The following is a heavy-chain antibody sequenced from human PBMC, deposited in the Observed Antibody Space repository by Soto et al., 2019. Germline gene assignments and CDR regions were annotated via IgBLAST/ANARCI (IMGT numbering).Heavy chain of an antibody. Sequence: QVQLVQSGAEVKKPGSSVKVSCKASGGTFSSYAISWVRQAPGQGLEWMGGIIPIFGTANYAQKFQDRVTITADKSTSTAYMELSSLRSEDTAVYYCARGIVVVVAATAAFDIWGQGTMVTVSS. V-gene: IGHV1-69*06. CDR3: ARGIVVVVAATAAFDI. D-gene: IGHD2-15*01. CDR1: GGTFSSYA. J-gene: IGHJ3*02. CDR2: IIPIFGTA.